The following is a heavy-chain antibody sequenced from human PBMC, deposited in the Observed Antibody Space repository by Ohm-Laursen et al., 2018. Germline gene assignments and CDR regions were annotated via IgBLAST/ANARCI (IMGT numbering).Heavy chain of an antibody. CDR1: GFTFDDYA. J-gene: IGHJ6*02. V-gene: IGHV3-9*01. D-gene: IGHD6-6*01. CDR2: ISWNSDSI. CDR3: AKDSYISSSYYYGMDV. Sequence: SLRLSCSASGFTFDDYAMHWVRQAPGKGLEWVSGISWNSDSIGYADSVKGRFTISRDNAKNSLYLQMNSLRAEDTALYYCAKDSYISSSYYYGMDVGGQGTTVSVSS.